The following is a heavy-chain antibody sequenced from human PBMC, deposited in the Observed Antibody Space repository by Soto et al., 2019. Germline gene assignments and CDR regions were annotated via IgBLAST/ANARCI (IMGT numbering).Heavy chain of an antibody. J-gene: IGHJ4*02. D-gene: IGHD6-19*01. CDR1: GDSISSSNYF. V-gene: IGHV4-39*01. Sequence: SETLSHTCTVSGDSISSSNYFWGWIRQPPGKGLEWIGTIFYSGSTYYNPSLKSRVTISVDTSKNQFSLRLTSVTAADTALYYCARRYGWLYFDYWGQGSLVTVSS. CDR2: IFYSGST. CDR3: ARRYGWLYFDY.